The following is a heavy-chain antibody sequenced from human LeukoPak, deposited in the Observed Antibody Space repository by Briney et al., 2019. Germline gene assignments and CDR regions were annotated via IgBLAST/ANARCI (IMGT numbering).Heavy chain of an antibody. Sequence: LGGSLRLSCAASGFTFSSYSMNWVRQAPGKGLEWVSSISSSSSYIYYADSVKGRFTISRDNAKNSLYLQMNSLRAEDTAVYYCARGGTRGYSYGSFDYWGQGTLVTVSS. CDR3: ARGGTRGYSYGSFDY. J-gene: IGHJ4*02. D-gene: IGHD5-18*01. CDR1: GFTFSSYS. CDR2: ISSSSSYI. V-gene: IGHV3-21*01.